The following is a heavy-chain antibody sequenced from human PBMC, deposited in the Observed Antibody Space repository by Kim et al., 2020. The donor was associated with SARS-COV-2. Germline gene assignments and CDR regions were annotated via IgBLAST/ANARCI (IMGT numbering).Heavy chain of an antibody. CDR2: ISTSGGNT. D-gene: IGHD3-16*01. J-gene: IGHJ6*01. V-gene: IGHV3-23*01. CDR1: GFTFRSYL. CDR3: AKDWGRDYYQHYGLDS. Sequence: GGSLRLSCAASGFTFRSYLMTWVRQAPGKGLEWVSAISTSGGNTHYADSVKGRFIISRDNSKNTLFLLMNSLRVADMAIYYCAKDWGRDYYQHYGLDSWG.